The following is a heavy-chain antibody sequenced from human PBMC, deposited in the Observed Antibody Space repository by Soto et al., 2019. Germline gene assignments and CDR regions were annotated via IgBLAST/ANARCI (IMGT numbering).Heavy chain of an antibody. V-gene: IGHV4-59*01. Sequence: QVQLQESGPGLVKPSETLSLTCTVSGGSISSYYWNWIRQPPGKGLEWIGYIYSSGSTNYNPSLKSLVTISVDTSNNQFSLKLNSVTAADTAVYYCARKISSTWNLDYWGQGTVVTVSS. CDR3: ARKISSTWNLDY. J-gene: IGHJ4*02. CDR1: GGSISSYY. CDR2: IYSSGST. D-gene: IGHD1-1*01.